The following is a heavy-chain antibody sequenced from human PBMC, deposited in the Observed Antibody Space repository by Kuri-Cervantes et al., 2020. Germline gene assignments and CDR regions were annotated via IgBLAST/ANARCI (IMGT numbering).Heavy chain of an antibody. J-gene: IGHJ4*02. CDR2: ISWDGGST. Sequence: LSLTCAASGFTFDDYAMHWVRQAPGKGLEWVSLISWDGGSTYYADSVKGRFTISRDNSKNSLYLQMNSLRAEDTAVYYCARGHNSSGWYYGYWGQGTLVTVSS. D-gene: IGHD6-19*01. V-gene: IGHV3-43D*04. CDR1: GFTFDDYA. CDR3: ARGHNSSGWYYGY.